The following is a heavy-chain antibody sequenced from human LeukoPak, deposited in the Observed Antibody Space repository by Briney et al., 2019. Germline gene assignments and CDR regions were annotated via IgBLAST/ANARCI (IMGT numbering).Heavy chain of an antibody. J-gene: IGHJ4*02. Sequence: GESLKISCKGSGYSFSSYWIGWVRQMPGKGLEWMGIINPGDSDTRYSPSYQGQVTISVDKSISTAYLQWSSLKASDTAMYYCARRDSNGYYDVYYFDYWGQGTLVTVS. V-gene: IGHV5-51*01. CDR3: ARRDSNGYYDVYYFDY. CDR2: INPGDSDT. CDR1: GYSFSSYW. D-gene: IGHD3-22*01.